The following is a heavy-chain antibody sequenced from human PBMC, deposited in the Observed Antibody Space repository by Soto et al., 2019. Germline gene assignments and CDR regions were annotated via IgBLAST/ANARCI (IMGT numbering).Heavy chain of an antibody. CDR1: GDTFSSYS. D-gene: IGHD3-16*01. V-gene: IGHV1-69*08. Sequence: QAQLVQSGAEVKRPGSSVKVSCKASGDTFSSYSISWVRPAPGQGLEWMGRIIPMVGTPNYAQKFQGRVTFSADKSTSTAYMVLNSLISDDTAVYYCATDGGSTSSSAYNYFMDVWGKGTPVTVSS. CDR3: ATDGGSTSSSAYNYFMDV. J-gene: IGHJ6*03. CDR2: IIPMVGTP.